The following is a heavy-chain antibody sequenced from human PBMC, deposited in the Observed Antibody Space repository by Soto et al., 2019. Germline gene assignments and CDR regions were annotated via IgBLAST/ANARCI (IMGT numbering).Heavy chain of an antibody. CDR3: DQGLSYGYFAL. V-gene: IGHV1-69*01. D-gene: IGHD2-2*01. Sequence: QVQLVQSGAEVKKPGSSVKVSCKASGGTFSSYAISWVRQAPGQGLEWMGGIIPIFGTANYAQQFQGRVTLTADESTSTAYMELSSLRSEDTAVYYCDQGLSYGYFALWGRGTLVTVSS. CDR1: GGTFSSYA. J-gene: IGHJ2*01. CDR2: IIPIFGTA.